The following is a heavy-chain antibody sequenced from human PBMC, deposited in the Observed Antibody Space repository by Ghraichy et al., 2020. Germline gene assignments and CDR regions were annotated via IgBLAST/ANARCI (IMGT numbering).Heavy chain of an antibody. Sequence: GGSLRLSCAASGFTFSSYAMHWVRQAPGKGLEWVAVISYDGSNKYYADSVKGRFTISRDNSKNTLYLQMNSLRAEDTAVYYCARGADTAMVIDAFDIWGQGTMVTVSS. V-gene: IGHV3-30*04. D-gene: IGHD5-18*01. CDR2: ISYDGSNK. CDR1: GFTFSSYA. CDR3: ARGADTAMVIDAFDI. J-gene: IGHJ3*02.